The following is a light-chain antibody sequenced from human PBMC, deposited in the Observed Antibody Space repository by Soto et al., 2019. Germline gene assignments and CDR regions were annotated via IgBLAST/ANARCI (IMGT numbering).Light chain of an antibody. CDR2: GTS. CDR1: QSIISSY. J-gene: IGKJ2*01. Sequence: ERVLTQSPGTLSLSPGERATLSCRASQSIISSYLAWYQHKPGQAPRLLIYGTSSRATGIPDRFSGSGSGTDFTLTISRLEPEDFAVYYCQQYGNSVPFTFGQGTKVDIK. CDR3: QQYGNSVPFT. V-gene: IGKV3-20*01.